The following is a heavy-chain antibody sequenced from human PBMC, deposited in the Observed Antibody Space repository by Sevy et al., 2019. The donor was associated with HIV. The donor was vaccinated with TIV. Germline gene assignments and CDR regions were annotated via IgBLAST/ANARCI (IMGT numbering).Heavy chain of an antibody. CDR3: ARDRAGIAVAGDYDAFDI. V-gene: IGHV1-18*04. CDR2: ISAYNGNT. CDR1: GYTFTSYG. Sequence: ASVKVSCKASGYTFTSYGISGVRQAPGQGLEWMGWISAYNGNTNYAQKLQGRVTMTTDTSTRTAYMELRSLRADDTAVYYCARDRAGIAVAGDYDAFDIWGQGTMVTVSS. J-gene: IGHJ3*02. D-gene: IGHD6-19*01.